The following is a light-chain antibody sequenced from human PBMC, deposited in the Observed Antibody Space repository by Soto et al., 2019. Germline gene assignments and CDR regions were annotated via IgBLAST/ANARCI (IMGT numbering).Light chain of an antibody. V-gene: IGLV1-44*01. CDR3: AAWDDSLNGVV. J-gene: IGLJ3*02. Sequence: SVLTQPPSASGTPGQGVTISCSGSSSNIGSNTVNWYQQLPGTAPKLLIYCNNQRPSGVPDRFSGSKSGTSASLAISGLQSEDEADYYCAAWDDSLNGVVFGGGTKLTVL. CDR1: SSNIGSNT. CDR2: CNN.